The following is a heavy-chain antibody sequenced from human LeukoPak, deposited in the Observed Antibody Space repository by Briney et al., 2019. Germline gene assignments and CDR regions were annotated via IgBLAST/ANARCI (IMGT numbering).Heavy chain of an antibody. CDR1: GFTVSSTH. CDR3: AKDFRIGYSAHFDY. Sequence: PGGSLRLSCEASGFTVSSTHMVWVRQAPGKGLEWVAVISYDGSNKYYADSVKGRFTISRDNSKNTLYLQMNSLRGEDTAVYYCAKDFRIGYSAHFDYWGQGALVTVSS. V-gene: IGHV3-30*18. D-gene: IGHD2-21*01. CDR2: ISYDGSNK. J-gene: IGHJ4*02.